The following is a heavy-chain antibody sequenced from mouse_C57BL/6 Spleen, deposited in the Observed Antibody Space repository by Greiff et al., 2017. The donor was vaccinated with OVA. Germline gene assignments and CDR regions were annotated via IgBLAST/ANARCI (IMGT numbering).Heavy chain of an antibody. CDR2: IRSKSNNYAT. J-gene: IGHJ2*01. CDR3: VGEGDYFDY. CDR1: GFSFNTYA. Sequence: EVQGVESGGGLVQPKGSLKLSCAASGFSFNTYAMNWVRQAPGKGLEWVARIRSKSNNYATYYADSVKDRFTISRDDSESMLYLQMKNLKTEAAAKYEWVGEGDYFDYWGQGTTLTVSS. V-gene: IGHV10-1*01.